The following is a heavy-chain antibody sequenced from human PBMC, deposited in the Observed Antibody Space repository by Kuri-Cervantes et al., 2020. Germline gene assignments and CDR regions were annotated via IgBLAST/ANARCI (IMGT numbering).Heavy chain of an antibody. CDR3: AASTQLYSPHFFDY. D-gene: IGHD3-16*02. Sequence: SVKVSCKASGYTFASYDINWVRQAPGQGLEWMGGVIPTLGTTNNAQKFRGRVTFTTDESTSTVYMDLRGLRSDDTAVYYCAASTQLYSPHFFDYWGQGTLVTVSS. CDR2: VIPTLGTT. V-gene: IGHV1-69*05. J-gene: IGHJ4*02. CDR1: GYTFASYD.